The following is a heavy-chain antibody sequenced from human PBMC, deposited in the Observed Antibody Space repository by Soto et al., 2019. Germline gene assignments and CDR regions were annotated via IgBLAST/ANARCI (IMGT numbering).Heavy chain of an antibody. V-gene: IGHV3-23*01. J-gene: IGHJ6*02. CDR3: AKDETTTPVYYYHGMDV. D-gene: IGHD4-4*01. CDR2: ISGSGGST. Sequence: GGSLRLSCAASGFTFSSYAMSWVRQAPGKGLEWVSAISGSGGSTYYADSVKGRFTISRDNSKNTLYLQMNSLRAEDAAVYYCAKDETTTPVYYYHGMDVWGQGTTVTVS. CDR1: GFTFSSYA.